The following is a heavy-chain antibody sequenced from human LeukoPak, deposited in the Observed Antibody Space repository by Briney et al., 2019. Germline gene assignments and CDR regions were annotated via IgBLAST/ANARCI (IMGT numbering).Heavy chain of an antibody. CDR1: GFTFSSYA. CDR3: AKDSGYCSSTRRYAGDY. CDR2: ISGSGGST. J-gene: IGHJ4*02. Sequence: GGSLRLSCAASGFTFSSYAMSWVRQAPGKGLEWVSAISGSGGSTYYADSVKGRFTISRDNSKNTLYLQMNSLRAEDTAVYYCAKDSGYCSSTRRYAGDYWGQGTLVTVSS. D-gene: IGHD2-2*01. V-gene: IGHV3-23*01.